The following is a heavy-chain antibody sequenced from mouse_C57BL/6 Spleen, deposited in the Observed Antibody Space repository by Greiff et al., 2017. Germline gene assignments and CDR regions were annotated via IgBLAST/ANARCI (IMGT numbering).Heavy chain of an antibody. Sequence: VQLQQPGAELVRPGSSVKLSCKASGYTFTSYWMAWVKQRPGQGLEWIGNIYPSDSETHYNQKFKDKATLTVDKSSSTAYMQLSSLTSEDSAVYYCARPYYGSSYVAWFAYWGQGTLVTVSA. CDR1: GYTFTSYW. V-gene: IGHV1-61*01. CDR2: IYPSDSET. D-gene: IGHD1-1*01. J-gene: IGHJ3*01. CDR3: ARPYYGSSYVAWFAY.